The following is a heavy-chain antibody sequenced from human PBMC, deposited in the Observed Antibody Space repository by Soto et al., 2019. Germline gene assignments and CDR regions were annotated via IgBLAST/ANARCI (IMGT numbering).Heavy chain of an antibody. D-gene: IGHD6-13*01. Sequence: QVQLVESGGGVVQPGRSLRLSCAASGFTFSSYGMHWVRQAPGKGLEWVAVIWYDGSNKYYADSVKGRFTISRDNSKNTLYLQMNSLRAEDMAVYYCARDPSSSWYGTFDYWGQGTLVTVSS. CDR1: GFTFSSYG. CDR2: IWYDGSNK. CDR3: ARDPSSSWYGTFDY. J-gene: IGHJ4*02. V-gene: IGHV3-33*01.